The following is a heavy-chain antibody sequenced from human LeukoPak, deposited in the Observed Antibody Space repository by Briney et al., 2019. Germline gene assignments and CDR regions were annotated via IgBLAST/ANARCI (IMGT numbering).Heavy chain of an antibody. CDR2: ISWNSGSI. CDR1: GFTFDDYA. V-gene: IGHV3-9*01. CDR3: AKDGCSSTSCYSGGGTKWNWFDP. Sequence: GGSLRLSCAASGFTFDDYAMHWVRQAPGKGLEWVSGISWNSGSIGYADSVKGRFTISRDNAKNSLYLQMNSLRAEDTALYYCAKDGCSSTSCYSGGGTKWNWFDPWGQGTLVTVSS. D-gene: IGHD2-2*02. J-gene: IGHJ5*02.